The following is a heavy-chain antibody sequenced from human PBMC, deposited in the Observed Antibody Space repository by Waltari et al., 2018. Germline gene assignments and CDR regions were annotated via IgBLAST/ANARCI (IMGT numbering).Heavy chain of an antibody. CDR3: AREIVYYFDY. V-gene: IGHV4-4*07. CDR2: IYTNGST. D-gene: IGHD2-15*01. Sequence: QVQLQESGPGLVTPLETLSLTRTVSGGSTSSYYWCWNRQPAAKGMEWIGRIYTNGSTNYNPSLESRVTMSVDTSKNQFSLKLSSVTAADTAVYYCAREIVYYFDYWGQGTLVTVSS. J-gene: IGHJ4*02. CDR1: GGSTSSYY.